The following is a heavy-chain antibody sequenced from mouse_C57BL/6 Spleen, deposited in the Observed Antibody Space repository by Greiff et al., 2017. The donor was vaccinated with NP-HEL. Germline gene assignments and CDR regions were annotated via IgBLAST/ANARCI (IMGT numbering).Heavy chain of an antibody. V-gene: IGHV1-66*01. CDR2: IYPGSGNT. Sequence: QVQLKESGPELVKPGASVKISCKASGYSFTSYYIHWVKQRPGQGLEWIGWIYPGSGNTKYNEKFKGKATLTADTSSSTAYMQLSSLTSEDSAVYYCARGWDYDYLAWFAYWGQGTLVTVSA. D-gene: IGHD2-4*01. CDR1: GYSFTSYY. CDR3: ARGWDYDYLAWFAY. J-gene: IGHJ3*01.